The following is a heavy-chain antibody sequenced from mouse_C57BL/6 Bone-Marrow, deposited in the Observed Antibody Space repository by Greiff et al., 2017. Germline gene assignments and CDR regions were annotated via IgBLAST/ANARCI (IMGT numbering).Heavy chain of an antibody. J-gene: IGHJ2*01. CDR1: GFNIKDDY. CDR2: IDPENGDT. CDR3: TTNWEGDY. D-gene: IGHD4-1*01. V-gene: IGHV14-4*01. Sequence: VQLKESGAELVRPGASVKLSCTASGFNIKDDYMHWVKQRPEQGLEWIGWIDPENGDTEYASKFQGKATITADTSSNTAYLQLSSLTSEDTAVYYCTTNWEGDYWGQGTTLTVSS.